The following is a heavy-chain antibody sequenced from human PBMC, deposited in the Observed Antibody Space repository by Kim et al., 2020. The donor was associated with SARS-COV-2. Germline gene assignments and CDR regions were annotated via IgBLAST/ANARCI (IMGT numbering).Heavy chain of an antibody. V-gene: IGHV3-66*01. D-gene: IGHD3-9*01. CDR1: GFTVSKNC. CDR3: AREMILPDYGAMDV. CDR2: IWSDGNT. J-gene: IGHJ6*02. Sequence: GGSLRLSCAASGFTVSKNCMTWVRQAPGKGLEWVSIIWSDGNTHHANSVKGRFTLSRDNSKNTVYVEMNSLGAEDTAVYYCAREMILPDYGAMDVWGQGTSVIVSS.